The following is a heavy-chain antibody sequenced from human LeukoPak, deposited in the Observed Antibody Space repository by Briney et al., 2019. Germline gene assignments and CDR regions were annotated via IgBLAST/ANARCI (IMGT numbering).Heavy chain of an antibody. V-gene: IGHV4-38-2*01. Sequence: SETLSLTCAVSGYSISTGYYWGWIRQPPGKGLEWIGSIYHSGSTYYNPSLKSRVTISVDTSKNQFSLKLSSVTAADTAVYSCARNGTPYYYGSGYLDYGGRGPRVTVPS. D-gene: IGHD3-10*01. CDR1: GYSISTGYY. J-gene: IGHJ4*02. CDR2: IYHSGST. CDR3: ARNGTPYYYGSGYLDY.